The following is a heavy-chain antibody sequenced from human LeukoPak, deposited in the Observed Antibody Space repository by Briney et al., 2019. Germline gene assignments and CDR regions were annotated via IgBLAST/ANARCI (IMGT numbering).Heavy chain of an antibody. Sequence: PSETLSLTCTVSGGSISSGGYYWSWIRQPPGKGLEWIGYIYHSGSTYYNPSLKSRVTISVDRSKNQFSLKLSSVTAADTAVYYCARVWIQLWSGMDWGQGTLVTVSS. J-gene: IGHJ4*02. V-gene: IGHV4-30-2*01. CDR3: ARVWIQLWSGMD. CDR1: GGSISSGGYY. D-gene: IGHD5-18*01. CDR2: IYHSGST.